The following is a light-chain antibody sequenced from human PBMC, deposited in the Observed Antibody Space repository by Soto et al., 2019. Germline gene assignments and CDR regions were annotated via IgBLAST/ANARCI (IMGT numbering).Light chain of an antibody. CDR1: QSISSW. Sequence: DIQMTQSPSTLSASVGDRVTITCRASQSISSWLAWYQQKPGKAPKLLIYDASSLKSGVPSGFSGSGSGTEFTLTINSLQPDDFATYYCQQSYSTPLTFGGGTKVDIK. CDR2: DAS. CDR3: QQSYSTPLT. V-gene: IGKV1-5*01. J-gene: IGKJ4*01.